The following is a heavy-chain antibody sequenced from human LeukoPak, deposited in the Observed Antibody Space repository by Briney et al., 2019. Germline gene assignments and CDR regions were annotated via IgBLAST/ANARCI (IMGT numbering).Heavy chain of an antibody. CDR1: GFSLSTSGVG. Sequence: SGPTLVKPTQTLTLTCTFSGFSLSTSGVGVGWIRQPPGKALEWLALIYWDDDKRYSPSLKSRLTITKDTSKNQVVLTITNMDPVDTATYYCTHRTVTTSGMGNYFDYWGQGTLVTVSS. V-gene: IGHV2-5*02. D-gene: IGHD4-17*01. J-gene: IGHJ4*02. CDR3: THRTVTTSGMGNYFDY. CDR2: IYWDDDK.